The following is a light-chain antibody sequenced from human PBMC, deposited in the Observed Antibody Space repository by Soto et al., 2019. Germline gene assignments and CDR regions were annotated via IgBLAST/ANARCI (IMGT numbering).Light chain of an antibody. CDR1: QSISFN. CDR3: QQYNNWPIT. J-gene: IGKJ5*01. CDR2: IAS. Sequence: EIVMTQSPAALSVSPGERVTLSCRASQSISFNLAWYQQKPGQAPRLLIYIASTRAAGIPARFSGSGSGTEFTLTISSLQSEDFAVYYCQQYNNWPITFGQGTRLEIK. V-gene: IGKV3-15*01.